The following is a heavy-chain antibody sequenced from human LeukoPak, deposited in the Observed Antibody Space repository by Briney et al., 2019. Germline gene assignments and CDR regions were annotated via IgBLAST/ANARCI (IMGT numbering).Heavy chain of an antibody. J-gene: IGHJ6*03. Sequence: SETLSLTCTVSGYSISSGYYWGWIRQPPGKGLEWIGSIYHSGSTNYNPSLKSRVTISVDTSKNQFSLKLSSVTAADTAVYYCARGGRIFGVVNRYYYYYMDVWGKGTTVTVSS. CDR2: IYHSGST. V-gene: IGHV4-38-2*02. CDR1: GYSISSGYY. CDR3: ARGGRIFGVVNRYYYYYMDV. D-gene: IGHD3-3*01.